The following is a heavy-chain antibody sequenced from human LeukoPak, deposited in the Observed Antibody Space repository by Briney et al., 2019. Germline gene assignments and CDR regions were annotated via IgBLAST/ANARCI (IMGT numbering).Heavy chain of an antibody. CDR3: ARDFDTLTGYYWKSFDY. D-gene: IGHD3-9*01. V-gene: IGHV3-30*03. CDR1: GFTFSTYG. Sequence: PGGSLRLSCAASGFTFSTYGMHWVRQAPGKGLERMAVISYDGINKDYADSVKDRFTVSRDNSKNTLYLQMYSLRAEDTAVYFCARDFDTLTGYYWKSFDYWGQGTLVTVSS. J-gene: IGHJ4*02. CDR2: ISYDGINK.